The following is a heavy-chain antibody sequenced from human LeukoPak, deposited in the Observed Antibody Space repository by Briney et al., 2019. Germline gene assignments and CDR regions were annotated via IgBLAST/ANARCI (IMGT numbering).Heavy chain of an antibody. Sequence: GGSLRLSCAASGFTFSSYAMSWVRQAPGKGLEWVSAISGSGGSTYYADSVKGRFTISRDNCKNTLYLQMNSLRAEDTAVYYCAKDLAHCTNGVCSFGFDYWGQGTLVTVSS. CDR2: ISGSGGST. D-gene: IGHD2-8*01. J-gene: IGHJ4*02. V-gene: IGHV3-23*01. CDR1: GFTFSSYA. CDR3: AKDLAHCTNGVCSFGFDY.